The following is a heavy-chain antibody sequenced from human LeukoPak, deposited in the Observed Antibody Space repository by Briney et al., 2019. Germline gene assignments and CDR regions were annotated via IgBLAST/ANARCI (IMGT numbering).Heavy chain of an antibody. Sequence: GGSLRLSCAASGFTFSDYYMSWIRQAPGKGLEWVGRIKSKTDGGTTDYAAPVKGRFTISRDDSKNTLYLQMNSLKTEDTAVYYCYGSPRYWGQGTLVTVSS. CDR3: YGSPRY. V-gene: IGHV3-15*01. J-gene: IGHJ4*02. CDR2: IKSKTDGGTT. D-gene: IGHD3-10*01. CDR1: GFTFSDYY.